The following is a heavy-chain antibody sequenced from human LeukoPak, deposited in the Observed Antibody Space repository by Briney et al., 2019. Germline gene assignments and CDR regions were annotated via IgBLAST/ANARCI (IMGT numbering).Heavy chain of an antibody. CDR2: ITSSNIYI. CDR1: GFTFSSYS. Sequence: PGGSLRLSCAASGFTFSSYSMNWVRQAPGKGLEWVPSITSSNIYIYYADSVKGRFTISRDNAKNFLYLQMNSLRAEGTAVYYCASSHSSGRYYFDSWGQGTLVTVSS. V-gene: IGHV3-21*06. J-gene: IGHJ4*02. CDR3: ASSHSSGRYYFDS. D-gene: IGHD6-19*01.